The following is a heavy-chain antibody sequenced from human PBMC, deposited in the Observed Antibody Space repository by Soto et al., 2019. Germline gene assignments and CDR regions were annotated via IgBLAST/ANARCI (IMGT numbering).Heavy chain of an antibody. CDR1: GGTFSSYA. D-gene: IGHD2-8*01. J-gene: IGHJ4*02. CDR2: IIPIFGTA. V-gene: IGHV1-69*13. Sequence: ASVKVSCKASGGTFSSYAISWVRQAPGQGLEWMGGIIPIFGTANYAQKFQGRVTITADESTSTAYMELSSLRSEDTAVYYCASTDKLRYFTNGVCSRQDYSCQANLVTVST. CDR3: ASTDKLRYFTNGVCSRQDY.